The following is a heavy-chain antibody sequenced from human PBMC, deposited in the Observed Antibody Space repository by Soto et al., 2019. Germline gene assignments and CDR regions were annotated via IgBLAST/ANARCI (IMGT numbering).Heavy chain of an antibody. Sequence: QVQLVQSGAEVKKPGSSVKVSCKASGGTFSSYAISWVRQAPGQGLEWMGGIIPIFGTANYAQKFQGRVKITADESTSTAYMELSSLRSEDTAVYYCARDLPMGYCSGGSCYGPGDVWGQGTTVTVSS. V-gene: IGHV1-69*12. D-gene: IGHD2-15*01. CDR1: GGTFSSYA. CDR3: ARDLPMGYCSGGSCYGPGDV. J-gene: IGHJ6*02. CDR2: IIPIFGTA.